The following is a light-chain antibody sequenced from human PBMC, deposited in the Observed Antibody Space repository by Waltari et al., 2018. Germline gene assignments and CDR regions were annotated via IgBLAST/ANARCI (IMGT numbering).Light chain of an antibody. V-gene: IGKV2-30*01. CDR3: MQGAHWPRT. CDR2: KVS. CDR1: QSLLFSDGKIY. J-gene: IGKJ1*01. Sequence: DVVMTQSPLSLPVTVGQVTSISCRSSQSLLFSDGKIYLNWFHQRPGQSPRRLIYKVSNRESWGPDRFSGSGSVTDFTLKITRVEAEDVGVYFCMQGAHWPRTFGQGTRVEI.